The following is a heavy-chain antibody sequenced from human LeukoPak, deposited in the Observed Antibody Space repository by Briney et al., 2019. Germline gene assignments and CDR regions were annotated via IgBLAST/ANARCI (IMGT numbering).Heavy chain of an antibody. Sequence: PGGSLRLSCAASGFTFSSYEMNWVRQAPGKGLEWVSYISTTGSSIYYADSVKGRFTISRDNAKNSLYLQMNSLRAEDTAVYYCARDEYSSSWYRGYFDYWGQGTLVTVSS. V-gene: IGHV3-48*03. CDR2: ISTTGSSI. J-gene: IGHJ4*02. CDR1: GFTFSSYE. CDR3: ARDEYSSSWYRGYFDY. D-gene: IGHD6-13*01.